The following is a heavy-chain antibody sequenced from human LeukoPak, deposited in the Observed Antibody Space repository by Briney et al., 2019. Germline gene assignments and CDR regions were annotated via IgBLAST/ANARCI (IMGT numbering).Heavy chain of an antibody. CDR2: ISGSGGST. J-gene: IGHJ4*02. CDR1: GFTLSTNA. D-gene: IGHD6-6*01. V-gene: IGHV3-23*01. CDR3: AKEAGSFDY. Sequence: GGSLRLSCLTSGFTLSTNAMSWVRQAPGKGLEWISGISGSGGSTYYADSVKGRFTISRDNSKNTLYLQMNSLRAEDTAVYYCAKEAGSFDYWGQGTLVTVSS.